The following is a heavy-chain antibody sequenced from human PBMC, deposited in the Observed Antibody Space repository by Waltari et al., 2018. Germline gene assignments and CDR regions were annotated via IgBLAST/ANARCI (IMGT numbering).Heavy chain of an antibody. D-gene: IGHD3-10*01. J-gene: IGHJ3*02. CDR2: IDDSGSG. CDR3: AREDYFGSGGGLDT. V-gene: IGHV4-30-4*08. Sequence: QVQLRESGPGLVKTSQTLSLICTVSGDSITSGNFYWSWIRQPPGKGLEWIGYIDDSGSGKYNPSLRSRLTISVDTPKNQLSLKLGSVTATDTAVYYCAREDYFGSGGGLDTWGQGTMVTVSS. CDR1: GDSITSGNFY.